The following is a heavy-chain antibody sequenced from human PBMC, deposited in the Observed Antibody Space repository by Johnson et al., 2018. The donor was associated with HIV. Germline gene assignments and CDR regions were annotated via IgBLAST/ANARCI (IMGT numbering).Heavy chain of an antibody. V-gene: IGHV3-7*05. CDR2: IKQDGSEQ. Sequence: VQLMESGGGLVQPGGSLRLSCAASGFTFSSYWMSWVRQAPGKGLEWVANIKQDGSEQYYVDSVKGRFTISRDNAKNSLYLQMNSLRAEDTAVYYCARDPDVTPGAFDIWGQGTMVTVSS. D-gene: IGHD2-15*01. J-gene: IGHJ3*02. CDR1: GFTFSSYW. CDR3: ARDPDVTPGAFDI.